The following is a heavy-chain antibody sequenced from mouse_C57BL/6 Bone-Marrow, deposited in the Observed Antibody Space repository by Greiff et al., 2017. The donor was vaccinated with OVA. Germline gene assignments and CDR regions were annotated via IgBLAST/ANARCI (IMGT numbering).Heavy chain of an antibody. J-gene: IGHJ4*01. CDR2: ISDGGSYT. CDR3: ARDRY. CDR1: GFTFSSYA. V-gene: IGHV5-4*01. Sequence: EVKVVESGGGLVKPGGSLKLSCAASGFTFSSYAMSWVRQTPEKRLEWVATISDGGSYTYYPDNVKGRFTISRDNAKNNLYLQMSHLKSEDTAMYYCARDRYWGQGTSVTVSS.